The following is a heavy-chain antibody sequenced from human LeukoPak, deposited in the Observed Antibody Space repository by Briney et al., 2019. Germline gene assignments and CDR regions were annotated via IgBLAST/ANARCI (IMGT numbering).Heavy chain of an antibody. CDR3: AKSGYNRFDY. J-gene: IGHJ4*02. V-gene: IGHV3-23*01. D-gene: IGHD5-24*01. CDR1: GFTFSSYE. CDR2: ISGSGSGGST. Sequence: PGGSLRLSCTASGFTFSSYEMSWVRQAPGKGLEWVSSISGSGSGGSTYYADSVKGRFTISRDNSKNTLYLQMNSLRAEDTAVYYCAKSGYNRFDYWGQGTLVTVSS.